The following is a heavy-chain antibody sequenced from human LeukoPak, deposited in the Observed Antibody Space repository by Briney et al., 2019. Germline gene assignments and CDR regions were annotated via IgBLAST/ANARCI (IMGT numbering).Heavy chain of an antibody. CDR3: ARGTTMVRGVITNYYYYGMDV. V-gene: IGHV4-34*01. Sequence: PSETLSLTCAVYGGSFSGYYWSWIRQPPGKGLEWIGEINHSGSTNYNPSLKSRVTISVDTSKNQFSLKLSSVTAADTAVYYCARGTTMVRGVITNYYYYGMDVWGQGTTVTVSS. CDR2: INHSGST. J-gene: IGHJ6*02. D-gene: IGHD3-10*01. CDR1: GGSFSGYY.